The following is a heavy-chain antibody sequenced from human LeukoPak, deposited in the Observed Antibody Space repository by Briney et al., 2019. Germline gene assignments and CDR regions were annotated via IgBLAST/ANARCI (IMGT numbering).Heavy chain of an antibody. Sequence: GGSLRLSCSASGFTFDDYNMQGVRQAPGKGLEWVSLISRYGSNTYYADSVKGRFTISRDNSKNSLFLQMNSLRTDDTAFHYCAKDMGYSYGHGFDYWGQGTLVGVSS. V-gene: IGHV3-43*01. CDR2: ISRYGSNT. CDR1: GFTFDDYN. CDR3: AKDMGYSYGHGFDY. J-gene: IGHJ4*02. D-gene: IGHD5-18*01.